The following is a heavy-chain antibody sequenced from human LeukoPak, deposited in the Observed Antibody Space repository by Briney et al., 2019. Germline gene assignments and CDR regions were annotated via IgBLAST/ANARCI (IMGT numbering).Heavy chain of an antibody. CDR3: ARDSSSWYIKYYFDY. CDR2: ISAYNGNT. CDR1: GYTFTSYG. Sequence: SVKVSCKASGYTFTSYGISWVRQAPGQGLEWMGWISAYNGNTNYAQKLQGRVTMTTDTSTSTAYMELRSLRSDDTAVYYCARDSSSWYIKYYFDYWGQGTLVTVSS. J-gene: IGHJ4*02. V-gene: IGHV1-18*01. D-gene: IGHD6-13*01.